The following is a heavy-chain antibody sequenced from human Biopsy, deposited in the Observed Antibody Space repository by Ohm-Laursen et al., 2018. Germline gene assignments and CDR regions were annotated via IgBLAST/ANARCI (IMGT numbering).Heavy chain of an antibody. D-gene: IGHD3-10*01. J-gene: IGHJ5*02. V-gene: IGHV3-23*01. CDR1: GFTFSGYA. Sequence: SLRLSCAASGFTFSGYAMSWVRQGPEKGLEWVSVVTGSGRSTYYTDSVKGRLSISRDNSKNTLYLQMNSLRVEDPAVYYCAKGRSGGAGHGNWFDPWGQGTLVIVSS. CDR2: VTGSGRST. CDR3: AKGRSGGAGHGNWFDP.